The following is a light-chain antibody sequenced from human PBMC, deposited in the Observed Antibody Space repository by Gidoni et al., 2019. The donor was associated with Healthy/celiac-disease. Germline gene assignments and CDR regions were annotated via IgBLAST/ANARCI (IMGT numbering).Light chain of an antibody. J-gene: IGKJ2*01. CDR1: QRVSSSY. V-gene: IGKV3-20*01. CDR2: GAS. CDR3: QQYGSSPVA. Sequence: ENVLTQSPGTLSLSPGERATLYCRASQRVSSSYLAWYQQKPGQAPRLLIYGASSRATGLPDRFSGSGSGTDFTLTISRLEPEDFAVYYCQQYGSSPVAFGQGTKLEIK.